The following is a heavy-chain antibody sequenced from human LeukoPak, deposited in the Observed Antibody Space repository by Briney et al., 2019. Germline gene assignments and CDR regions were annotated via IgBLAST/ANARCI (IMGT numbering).Heavy chain of an antibody. V-gene: IGHV4-4*07. D-gene: IGHD6-25*01. Sequence: PSETLSLTCTVSGGSISSYYWSWIRQPAGKGLEWIGRIYTSGSTNYNPSLKSRVTMSVDTSKNQFSLKLSSVTAADTAVYYCARGESSGATIYYYYYYMDVWGKGTTVTVSS. J-gene: IGHJ6*03. CDR2: IYTSGST. CDR1: GGSISSYY. CDR3: ARGESSGATIYYYYYYMDV.